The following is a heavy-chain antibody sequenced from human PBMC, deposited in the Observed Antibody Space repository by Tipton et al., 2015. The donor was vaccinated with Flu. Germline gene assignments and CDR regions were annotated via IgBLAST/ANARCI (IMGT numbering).Heavy chain of an antibody. CDR2: IYYSGST. Sequence: GSLRLSCTVSGGSISSSSYYWGWIRQPPGKGLEWIGSIYYSGSTYYNPSLKSRVTISVDTSKNQFSLKLSSVTAADTAVYYCARVIAVAGNWFDPWGQGTLVTVSS. J-gene: IGHJ5*02. D-gene: IGHD6-19*01. V-gene: IGHV4-39*07. CDR3: ARVIAVAGNWFDP. CDR1: GGSISSSSYY.